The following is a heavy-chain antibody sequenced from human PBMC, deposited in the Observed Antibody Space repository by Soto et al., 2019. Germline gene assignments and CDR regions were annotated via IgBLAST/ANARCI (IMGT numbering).Heavy chain of an antibody. V-gene: IGHV5-51*01. CDR3: ARRPVTREAVFDD. Sequence: LKISRKRSGYRFSSHWIGWVRQMSGKGLEWMGIIYPGDYDTRYSPSFQGQVTISADKSISTAYLQWSSLKASDTAMYYCARRPVTREAVFDDWGQGTLVTVSS. J-gene: IGHJ4*02. D-gene: IGHD4-17*01. CDR1: GYRFSSHW. CDR2: IYPGDYDT.